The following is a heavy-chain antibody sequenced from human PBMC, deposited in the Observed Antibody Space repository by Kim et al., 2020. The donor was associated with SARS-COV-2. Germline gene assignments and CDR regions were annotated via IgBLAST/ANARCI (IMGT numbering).Heavy chain of an antibody. CDR1: GFTFSSYG. V-gene: IGHV3-30*18. Sequence: GGSLRLSCAASGFTFSSYGMHWVRQAPGKGLEWVAVISYDGSNKYYADSVKGRFTISRDNSKNTLYLQMNSLRAEDTAVHYCAKDVITMVRGITPYYYYGMDVWGQGTTVTVSS. J-gene: IGHJ6*02. CDR3: AKDVITMVRGITPYYYYGMDV. CDR2: ISYDGSNK. D-gene: IGHD3-10*01.